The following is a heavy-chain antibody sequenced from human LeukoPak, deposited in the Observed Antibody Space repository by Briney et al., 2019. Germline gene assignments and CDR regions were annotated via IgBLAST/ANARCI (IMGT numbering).Heavy chain of an antibody. CDR3: ARVGYYPDYYMDV. Sequence: SETLSLTCTVYGGSFSGYYWSWIRQPPGKGLEWIGEINHSGSTNYNPSLKSRVTISVDTSKNQFSLKLSPVTAADTAVYYCARVGYYPDYYMDVWGKGTTVTVPS. CDR1: GGSFSGYY. CDR2: INHSGST. V-gene: IGHV4-34*01. J-gene: IGHJ6*03. D-gene: IGHD2-21*01.